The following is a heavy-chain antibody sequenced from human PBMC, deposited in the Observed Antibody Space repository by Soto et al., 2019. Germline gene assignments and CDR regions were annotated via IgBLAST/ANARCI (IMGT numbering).Heavy chain of an antibody. Sequence: PGESLKISCKGSGYSFTSYWIGWVRQMPGKGLEWMGRIDPSDSYTNYSPSFQGHVTISADKSISTAYLQWSSLKASDTAMYYCAATFGVVTPIYYYGMDVWGQGTTVTVSS. V-gene: IGHV5-10-1*01. CDR1: GYSFTSYW. CDR3: AATFGVVTPIYYYGMDV. J-gene: IGHJ6*02. CDR2: IDPSDSYT. D-gene: IGHD3-3*01.